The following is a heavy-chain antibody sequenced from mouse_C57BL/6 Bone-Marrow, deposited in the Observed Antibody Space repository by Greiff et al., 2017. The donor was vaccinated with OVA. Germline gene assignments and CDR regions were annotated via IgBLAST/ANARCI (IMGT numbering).Heavy chain of an antibody. D-gene: IGHD1-1*01. J-gene: IGHJ2*01. V-gene: IGHV5-17*01. CDR3: ARRDGPYYFDY. CDR2: ISSGSNTI. CDR1: GFTLSDYG. Sequence: EVKLVESGGGLVKPGGSLKLSCAASGFTLSDYGMHWVRQAPEQGLEWVAYISSGSNTIYYADTVKGRFTISRDNAKNTLFLQMTSLGSEDTAMYYCARRDGPYYFDYWGQGTTLTVSS.